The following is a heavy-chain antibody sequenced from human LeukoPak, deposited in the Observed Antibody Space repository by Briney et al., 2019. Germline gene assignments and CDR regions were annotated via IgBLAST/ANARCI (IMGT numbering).Heavy chain of an antibody. J-gene: IGHJ4*02. V-gene: IGHV3-49*03. Sequence: GGALRLSCTAPGFTLGDYAMSWFRQAPGKGVEWVGFIRNKAYGWTTAYAASVKRTLTISRDDSKSIAYLQLNRLTTEDTAVCYCTRVGVGQQLVPPHFDYWGQGTLVTVSS. CDR2: IRNKAYGWTT. D-gene: IGHD6-13*01. CDR1: GFTLGDYA. CDR3: TRVGVGQQLVPPHFDY.